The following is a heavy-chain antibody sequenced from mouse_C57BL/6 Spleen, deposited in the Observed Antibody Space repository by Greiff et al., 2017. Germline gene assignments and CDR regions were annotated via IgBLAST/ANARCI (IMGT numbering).Heavy chain of an antibody. J-gene: IGHJ1*03. CDR1: GYTFTDYY. D-gene: IGHD1-1*01. V-gene: IGHV1-76*01. Sequence: VQLQQSGAELVRPGASVKLSCKASGYTFTDYYINWVKQRPGQGLEWIARIYPGSGNTYYNEKFKGKATLTAEKSSSTAYMQLSSLTSEDSAVYFCAIPYYYGSSDWYFDVWGTGTTVTVSS. CDR3: AIPYYYGSSDWYFDV. CDR2: IYPGSGNT.